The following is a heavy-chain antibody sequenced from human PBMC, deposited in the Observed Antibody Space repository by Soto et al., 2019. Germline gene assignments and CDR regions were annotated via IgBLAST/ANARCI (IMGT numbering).Heavy chain of an antibody. Sequence: GGSLRLSCAASGFTFSSYAMSWVRQAPGKGLEWVSAISGSGGSTYYADSVKGRFTISRDNAKNTLYLQMNRLRAEDTAVYYCAKSPLYYDILTGFDYWGQGTLVTVSS. V-gene: IGHV3-23*01. D-gene: IGHD3-9*01. J-gene: IGHJ4*02. CDR2: ISGSGGST. CDR1: GFTFSSYA. CDR3: AKSPLYYDILTGFDY.